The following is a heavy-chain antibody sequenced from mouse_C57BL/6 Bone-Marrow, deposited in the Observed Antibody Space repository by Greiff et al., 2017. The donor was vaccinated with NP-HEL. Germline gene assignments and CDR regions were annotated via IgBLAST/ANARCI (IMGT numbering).Heavy chain of an antibody. V-gene: IGHV1-52*01. CDR1: GYTFTSYW. Sequence: QVQLQQPGAELVRPGSSVKLSCKASGYTFTSYWMHWVKQRPIQGLEWIGNIDPSDSETHYNQKFKDKATLTVDKSSSTAYMQLSSLTSEDSAVYYCARSGDYYGYDGPWFAYWGQGTLVTVSA. D-gene: IGHD2-2*01. CDR3: ARSGDYYGYDGPWFAY. J-gene: IGHJ3*01. CDR2: IDPSDSET.